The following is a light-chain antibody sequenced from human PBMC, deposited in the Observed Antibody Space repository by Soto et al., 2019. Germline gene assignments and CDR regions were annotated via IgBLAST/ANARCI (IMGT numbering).Light chain of an antibody. J-gene: IGKJ1*01. CDR2: GAS. V-gene: IGKV3-20*01. CDR3: QQYGSSPET. CDR1: QNVSSSY. Sequence: EIVLTQSPGTLSLSPGERATLSCRASQNVSSSYLAWYQQKPGQAPRLLIYGASSRATGIPDRFSGSGSGTDFTLTISRLEAEDFAVYYCQQYGSSPETFGQGTKVEIK.